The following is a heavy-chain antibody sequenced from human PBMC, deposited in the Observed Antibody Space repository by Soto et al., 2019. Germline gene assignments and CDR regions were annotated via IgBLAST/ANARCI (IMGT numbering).Heavy chain of an antibody. CDR1: GFTFSDHY. CDR3: ARAHSSSSFGSYSDH. Sequence: EVQLVESGGGLVQPGGSLRLSCAASGFTFSDHYMDWVRQAPGKGLEWIGRIRNKANTYTTEYAASVKGRFTISRDDSQNSLYLQMNSLNTEDTAVYYCARAHSSSSFGSYSDHWGQGTLVTVSS. J-gene: IGHJ4*02. V-gene: IGHV3-72*01. D-gene: IGHD6-13*01. CDR2: IRNKANTYTT.